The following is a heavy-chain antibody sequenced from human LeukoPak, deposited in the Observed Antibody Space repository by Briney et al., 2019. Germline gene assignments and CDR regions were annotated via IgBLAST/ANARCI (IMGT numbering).Heavy chain of an antibody. J-gene: IGHJ4*02. Sequence: SETLSLTCTVSSGSITNYYWSWIRQPPGKGLEWIGNIYDSGSTNYNPSLKSRVTISVDTSKNHFSLKLTSVTAADTAVYYCARMVPGWNFDYWGQGTLVTVSS. CDR2: IYDSGST. CDR3: ARMVPGWNFDY. D-gene: IGHD6-19*01. V-gene: IGHV4-59*08. CDR1: SGSITNYY.